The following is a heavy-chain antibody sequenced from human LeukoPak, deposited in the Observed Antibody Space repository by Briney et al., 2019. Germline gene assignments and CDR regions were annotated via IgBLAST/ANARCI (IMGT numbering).Heavy chain of an antibody. CDR1: GGSISSYY. CDR2: IYTSGST. Sequence: PSETLSLTCTVSGGSISSYYWSWIRQPPGKGLEWIGYIYTSGSTNYNPSLKSRVTISVDTSKNQFSLKLSSVTAADTAVYYRARLCTYYDFWSGYHNYYYYMDVWGKGTTVTVSS. J-gene: IGHJ6*03. CDR3: ARLCTYYDFWSGYHNYYYYMDV. D-gene: IGHD3-3*01. V-gene: IGHV4-4*09.